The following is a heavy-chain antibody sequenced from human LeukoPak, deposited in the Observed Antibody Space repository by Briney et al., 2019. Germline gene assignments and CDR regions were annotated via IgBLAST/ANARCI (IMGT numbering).Heavy chain of an antibody. CDR2: ISGSGGST. CDR3: AKGGYSSSWSNLNWFDP. CDR1: GFTFSSYA. V-gene: IGHV3-23*01. Sequence: PGGSLRLSCAASGFTFSSYAMSWVRQAPGKGLEWVSAISGSGGSTYYADPVKGRFTISRDNSKNTLYLQMNSLRAEDTAVYYCAKGGYSSSWSNLNWFDPWGQGTLVTVSS. D-gene: IGHD6-13*01. J-gene: IGHJ5*02.